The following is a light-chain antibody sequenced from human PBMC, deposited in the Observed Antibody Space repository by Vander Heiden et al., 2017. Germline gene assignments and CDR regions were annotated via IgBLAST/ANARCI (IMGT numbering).Light chain of an antibody. CDR2: RDS. J-gene: IGLJ2*01. CDR1: NIGSKN. Sequence: SYELTQPLSVSVALGQTARITWGGHNIGSKNVHRYQQTPVQAPVLAIYRDSNRPSVIPERFSGSNSGNTATLTIIRAQAGDEADYYCQVWDSSTVVFGGGTKLTVL. CDR3: QVWDSSTVV. V-gene: IGLV3-9*01.